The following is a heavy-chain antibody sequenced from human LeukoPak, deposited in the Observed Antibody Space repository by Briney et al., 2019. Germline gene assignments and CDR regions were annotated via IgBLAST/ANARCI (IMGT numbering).Heavy chain of an antibody. CDR3: ARARHPSPMAFDY. CDR1: GFTVSSNY. Sequence: GGSLRLSCAASGFTVSSNYMSWVRQAPGKGLEWVSVIYSGGSTYYAGSVKGRFTISRDNSKNTLYLQMNSLRAEDTAVYYCARARHPSPMAFDYWGQGTLVTVSS. V-gene: IGHV3-53*01. D-gene: IGHD5-24*01. J-gene: IGHJ4*02. CDR2: IYSGGST.